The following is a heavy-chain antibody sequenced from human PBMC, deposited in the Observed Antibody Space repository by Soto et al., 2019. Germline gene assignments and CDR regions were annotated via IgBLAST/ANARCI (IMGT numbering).Heavy chain of an antibody. CDR1: GGSISSSCYY. CDR2: IYYSVST. J-gene: IGHJ5*02. D-gene: IGHD3-22*01. V-gene: IGHV4-39*01. CDR3: ARHWVGSPKYYYDSSGYNNWFDP. Sequence: PSETLSLTCTVSGGSISSSCYYWGWIRQPPGKGLEGIGCIYYSVSTYYNPSLKSRVTISVDTSKNQFSLKLSSVTAADTAVYYCARHWVGSPKYYYDSSGYNNWFDPWGQGTLVTVSS.